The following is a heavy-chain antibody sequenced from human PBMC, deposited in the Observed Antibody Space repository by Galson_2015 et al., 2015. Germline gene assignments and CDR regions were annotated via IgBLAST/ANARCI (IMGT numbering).Heavy chain of an antibody. J-gene: IGHJ1*01. CDR2: GNENGCRR. CDR1: GGTGGRYW. Sequence: ALRLGGAADGGTGGRYWMDGVRLGPGEGLVWVARGNENGCRRDYADSGEGRFPISRDHAQNILYLQMNSLRIDDTAVYYCSRELSGSDDYWGQGTLVTVSS. CDR3: SRELSGSDDY. D-gene: IGHD3-16*01. V-gene: IGHV3-74*01.